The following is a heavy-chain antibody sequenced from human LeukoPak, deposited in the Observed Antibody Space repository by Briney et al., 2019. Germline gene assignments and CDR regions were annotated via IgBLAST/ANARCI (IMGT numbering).Heavy chain of an antibody. CDR1: GGPNSSSNW. V-gene: IGHV4-4*02. CDR2: NYHSGST. D-gene: IGHD4/OR15-4a*01. CDR3: ARDFRMTMVDY. Sequence: SGPLSLICAVSGGPNSSSNWRSRVHQPPGKGPEWIGENYHSGSTNYNPSLKGRVTISVDKSKNQVSLKLSSVTAADTAVYYCARDFRMTMVDYWGQGTLVTVSS. J-gene: IGHJ4*02.